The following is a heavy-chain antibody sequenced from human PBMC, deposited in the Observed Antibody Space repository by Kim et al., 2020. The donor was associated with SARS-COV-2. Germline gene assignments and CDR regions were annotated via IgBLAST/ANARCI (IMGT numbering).Heavy chain of an antibody. CDR2: IKPDGSET. J-gene: IGHJ4*02. CDR1: EITFKHFW. CDR3: ARGSGLAN. Sequence: GGSLRLSCSVSEITFKHFWMCWVRQAPGKGLEWLATIKPDGSETYYEDSVKGRFTISRDNAKNSVSLQMNSLRAGDTAVYYCARGSGLANWGQGTLVSVSS. V-gene: IGHV3-7*01.